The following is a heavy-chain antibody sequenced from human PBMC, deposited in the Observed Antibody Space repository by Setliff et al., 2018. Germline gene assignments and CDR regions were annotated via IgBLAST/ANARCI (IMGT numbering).Heavy chain of an antibody. V-gene: IGHV1-18*01. D-gene: IGHD6-13*01. Sequence: ASVKVSCKASGYTFNNYGINWVRQAPGQGLEWMGWISAYAQKFQGRVTMTTDTSTSTAYMELRSLRSDDTAVYYCARGLDSSSWYPWDCWGQGTLVTVSS. J-gene: IGHJ4*02. CDR2: ISA. CDR3: ARGLDSSSWYPWDC. CDR1: GYTFNNYG.